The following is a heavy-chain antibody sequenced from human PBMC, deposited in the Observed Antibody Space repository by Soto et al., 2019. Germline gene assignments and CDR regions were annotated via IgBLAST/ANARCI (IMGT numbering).Heavy chain of an antibody. CDR1: GFTFSSYS. V-gene: IGHV3-21*01. D-gene: IGHD3-3*01. J-gene: IGHJ6*02. CDR2: ISSSSSYI. CDR3: ARVKEYYDFWSGPLDV. Sequence: SLRLSCAASGFTFSSYSMNWVRQAPGKGLEWVSSISSSSSYIYYADSVKGRFTISRDNAKNSLYLQMNSLRAEDTAVYYCARVKEYYDFWSGPLDVWGQGTTVTAP.